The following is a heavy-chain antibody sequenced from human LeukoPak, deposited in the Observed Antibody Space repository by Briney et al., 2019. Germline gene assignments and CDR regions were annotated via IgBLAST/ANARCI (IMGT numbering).Heavy chain of an antibody. J-gene: IGHJ4*02. CDR1: GFTFSSYS. CDR2: ISSGSRYI. Sequence: GGSLRLSCVASGFTFSSYSMNWVRQAPGKGLEWISSISSGSRYICYADSVKGRFTISRDNANNSLYLQMNSLRAEDTAVYYCTRAVAAADFSPGYWGQGSLVTVSS. D-gene: IGHD3/OR15-3a*01. V-gene: IGHV3-21*01. CDR3: TRAVAAADFSPGY.